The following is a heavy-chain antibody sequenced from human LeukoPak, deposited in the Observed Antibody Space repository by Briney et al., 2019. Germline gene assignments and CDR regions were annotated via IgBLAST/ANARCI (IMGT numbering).Heavy chain of an antibody. D-gene: IGHD6-6*01. V-gene: IGHV3-48*01. CDR3: AREAPRGTSSNPYYFDS. Sequence: GGSLRLSCAAAGLTFSTNSMNWVRQAPGKGLEWVSYISFSSSTIYYADSVKGRFTISRDNAKNLLYLQMSSLRAEDTAVYYCAREAPRGTSSNPYYFDSWGQGTLVTVSS. CDR1: GLTFSTNS. CDR2: ISFSSSTI. J-gene: IGHJ4*02.